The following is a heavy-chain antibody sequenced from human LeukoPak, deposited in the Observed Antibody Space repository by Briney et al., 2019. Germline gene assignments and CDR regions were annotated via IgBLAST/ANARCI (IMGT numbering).Heavy chain of an antibody. CDR2: IYSSGST. CDR1: GGSINNYY. Sequence: SETLSLTCTVSGGSINNYYWSWIRQPAGKGLEWIGLIYSSGSTSYNPSLKSRVTMSVDTSKKQFSLKLSSATAADTAVYYCASLALGRWLRILGFDYWGQGTLVTVSS. CDR3: ASLALGRWLRILGFDY. V-gene: IGHV4-4*07. D-gene: IGHD5-24*01. J-gene: IGHJ4*02.